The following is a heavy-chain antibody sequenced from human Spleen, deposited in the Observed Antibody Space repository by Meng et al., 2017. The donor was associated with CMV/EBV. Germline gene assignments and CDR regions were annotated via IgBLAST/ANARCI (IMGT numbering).Heavy chain of an antibody. V-gene: IGHV3-30*02. CDR1: GFTFSSYA. CDR3: AKDLGDGYGADY. D-gene: IGHD5-24*01. CDR2: IRYEGTSR. J-gene: IGHJ4*02. Sequence: GESLKISCAASGFTFSSYAMSWVRQAPGKGLEWLAFIRYEGTSRYYADSLKGRFTISRDNSKSTLYLQMNSLRAEDTAVYYCAKDLGDGYGADYWGQGALVTVSS.